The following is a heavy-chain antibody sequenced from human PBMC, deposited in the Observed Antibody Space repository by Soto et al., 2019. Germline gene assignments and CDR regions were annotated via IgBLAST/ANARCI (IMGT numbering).Heavy chain of an antibody. V-gene: IGHV4-34*01. CDR2: INHSGST. Sequence: QVQLQQWGAGLLKPSETLSLTCAVYGGSFSGYYWSWIRQPPGKGLEWIGEINHSGSTNYNPSLKSRVTISIDTSKNQFSRMLSSVTAADTAVYYCARALGDYGDPPGGWGQGTLVTVSS. D-gene: IGHD4-17*01. J-gene: IGHJ4*02. CDR3: ARALGDYGDPPGG. CDR1: GGSFSGYY.